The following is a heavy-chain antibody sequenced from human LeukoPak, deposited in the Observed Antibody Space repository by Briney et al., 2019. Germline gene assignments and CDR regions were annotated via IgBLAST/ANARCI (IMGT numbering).Heavy chain of an antibody. J-gene: IGHJ4*02. Sequence: SGGSLRLSCAASGFTFSSYWMHWVRQAPGKGLVWVSRINSDGSSTRYADSVKGRFTISRDNSKNTLYLQMNSLRAEDTAVYYCAKEVGSSGWFPFDYWGQGTLVTVSS. D-gene: IGHD6-19*01. CDR3: AKEVGSSGWFPFDY. CDR2: INSDGSST. CDR1: GFTFSSYW. V-gene: IGHV3-74*01.